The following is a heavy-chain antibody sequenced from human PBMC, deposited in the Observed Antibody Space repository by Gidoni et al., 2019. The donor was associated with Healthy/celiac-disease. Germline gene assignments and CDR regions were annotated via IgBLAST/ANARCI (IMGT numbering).Heavy chain of an antibody. CDR1: GFTFSSYS. CDR2: ISSSSSYI. Sequence: EVQLVESGGGLVKPGGSLRLSCAASGFTFSSYSMNWVRQAPGKGLEWVSSISSSSSYIYYADSVKGRFTISRDNAKNSLYLQMNSLRAEDTAVYYCARDGYSSGEGYYYGMDVWGQGTTVTVSS. D-gene: IGHD6-19*01. CDR3: ARDGYSSGEGYYYGMDV. V-gene: IGHV3-21*01. J-gene: IGHJ6*02.